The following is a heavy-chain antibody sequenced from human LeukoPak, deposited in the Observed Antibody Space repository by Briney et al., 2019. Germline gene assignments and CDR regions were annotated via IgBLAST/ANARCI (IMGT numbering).Heavy chain of an antibody. Sequence: GGSLRLSCAASGFTFSSYWMSWVRQAPGKGLEWVANIKQYGNEKYYVDSVKGRFTISRDNAKNSLYLQMNSLRAEDTAVYYCARYGSGSYGYSYGMDVWGQGTTVTVSS. D-gene: IGHD3-10*01. V-gene: IGHV3-7*01. CDR2: IKQYGNEK. CDR1: GFTFSSYW. J-gene: IGHJ6*02. CDR3: ARYGSGSYGYSYGMDV.